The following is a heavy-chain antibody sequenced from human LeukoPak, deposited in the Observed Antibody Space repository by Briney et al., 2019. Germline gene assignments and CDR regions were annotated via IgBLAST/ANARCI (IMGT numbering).Heavy chain of an antibody. V-gene: IGHV4-39*07. CDR1: GGAISSSSYY. CDR3: ARDEAVAAIGLGFGVFPDV. CDR2: IYYSGST. D-gene: IGHD3-10*01. Sequence: ASETLSLTCTVSGGAISSSSYYWGWIRQPPGEVLEWIGSIYYSGSTYYNPSLKSRVTISVDASKNQFSVKLNSVTPADTALYYCARDEAVAAIGLGFGVFPDVWGQGTTVTVSS. J-gene: IGHJ6*02.